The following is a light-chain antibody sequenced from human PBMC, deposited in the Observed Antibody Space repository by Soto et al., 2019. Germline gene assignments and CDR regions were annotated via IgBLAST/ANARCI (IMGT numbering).Light chain of an antibody. CDR2: DAS. V-gene: IGKV1-16*01. CDR1: QGIGNY. J-gene: IGKJ1*01. Sequence: DIQMTQSPSSLSASVGDRITIACRASQGIGNYVAWYQQRPGKVPKLLIYDASALPRGVPSRFSGSGSGTKFTLTIASLQPDDFATYYCQQYETFSGTFGPGTKVEI. CDR3: QQYETFSGT.